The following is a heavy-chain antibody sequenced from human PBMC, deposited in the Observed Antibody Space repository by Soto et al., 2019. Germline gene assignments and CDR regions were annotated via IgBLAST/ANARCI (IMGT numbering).Heavy chain of an antibody. V-gene: IGHV1-8*02. CDR3: ARGGSYWARRHYFDS. CDR1: GYTFTSYD. D-gene: IGHD2-8*02. J-gene: IGHJ4*02. Sequence: ASVKVSCKASGYTFTSYDINWVRQAAGQGPEWMGSVTPRNGDTAFAQKYQGRVTVTSNTSMSTVYMELSNLRSDDTAVYYCARGGSYWARRHYFDSWGQGTLVTVSS. CDR2: VTPRNGDT.